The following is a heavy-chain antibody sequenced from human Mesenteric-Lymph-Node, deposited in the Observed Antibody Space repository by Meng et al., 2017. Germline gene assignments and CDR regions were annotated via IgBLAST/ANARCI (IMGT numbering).Heavy chain of an antibody. Sequence: GGSLRLSCAVSGFTFSSYGMHWVRQAPGKGLEWVAVIWYDGSNKYYADSVKSRFTISRDNSKNTLYLQMNSLKAEDTARCYCARDSSGIDNWGQGTLVTVSS. V-gene: IGHV3-33*01. CDR1: GFTFSSYG. J-gene: IGHJ4*02. CDR3: ARDSSGIDN. CDR2: IWYDGSNK. D-gene: IGHD6-19*01.